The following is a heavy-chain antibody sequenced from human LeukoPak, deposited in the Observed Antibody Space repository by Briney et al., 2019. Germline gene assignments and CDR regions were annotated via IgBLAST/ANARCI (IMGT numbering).Heavy chain of an antibody. Sequence: PGGSLRLSCVGSGFSLRNYWMSWVPQAPGKGWEWVANVKQDGREQYYVDSVKGRFTISRDNGKNSLYLQMNSLRAEDRALYYCARDRRNGDFGSGGDLGGQGTLVTVSS. D-gene: IGHD3-3*01. V-gene: IGHV3-7*01. J-gene: IGHJ4*02. CDR1: GFSLRNYW. CDR3: ARDRRNGDFGSGGDL. CDR2: VKQDGREQ.